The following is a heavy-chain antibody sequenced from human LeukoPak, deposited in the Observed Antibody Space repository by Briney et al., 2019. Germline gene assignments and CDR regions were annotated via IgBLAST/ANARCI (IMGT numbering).Heavy chain of an antibody. Sequence: PGGSLRLSRTASGFPFSNYWMTWVRQAPGKGLEWVANIKQDGSEQYYVDSVKGRFTISRDNAKNSLYLQMNSLRAEDTAVYLCAKRSDDYNYFDYWGQGTLVTVSS. D-gene: IGHD5-24*01. CDR2: IKQDGSEQ. CDR3: AKRSDDYNYFDY. J-gene: IGHJ4*02. CDR1: GFPFSNYW. V-gene: IGHV3-7*01.